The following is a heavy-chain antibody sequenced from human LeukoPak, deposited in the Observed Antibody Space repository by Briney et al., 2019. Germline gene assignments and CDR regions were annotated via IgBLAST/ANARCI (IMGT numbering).Heavy chain of an antibody. Sequence: PGRSLRLSCAASGFTFSSYGMHWVRQAPGKGLEWVAVIWYDGSNKYYADSVKGRFTISRDNSKNTLYLQMNGLRAEDTAVYYCARASIYNYYFDYWGQGTLVTVSS. CDR3: ARASIYNYYFDY. CDR1: GFTFSSYG. J-gene: IGHJ4*02. CDR2: IWYDGSNK. V-gene: IGHV3-33*01. D-gene: IGHD1-1*01.